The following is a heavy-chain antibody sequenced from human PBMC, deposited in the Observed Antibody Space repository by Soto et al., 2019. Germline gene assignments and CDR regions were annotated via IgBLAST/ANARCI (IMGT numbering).Heavy chain of an antibody. CDR3: AKGGPFTGGFDP. CDR1: GLTLRSYA. CDR2: ITGRSAVP. Sequence: EGQLLQSGGDLVQPGGSLRLSCAGSGLTLRSYAMTWIRQTPEKGLEWVSTITGRSAVPSYADSVNGRLTVSRDNSRSSLYLQMNSRRPDDTAIYYCAKGGPFTGGFDPWGQGTLVTVSA. V-gene: IGHV3-23*01. J-gene: IGHJ5*02. D-gene: IGHD3-16*01.